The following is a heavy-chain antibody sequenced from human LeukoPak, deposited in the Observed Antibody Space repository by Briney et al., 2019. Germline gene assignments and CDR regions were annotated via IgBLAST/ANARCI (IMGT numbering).Heavy chain of an antibody. CDR3: ARHPQLGTIDY. V-gene: IGHV4-59*08. Sequence: SETLSLTCTVSGGPISSYYWSWIRQPPGKGLEWIGYIYYSGSTNYNPSLKSRVTISVDTSKNQFPLKLSSVTAADTAVYYCARHPQLGTIDYWGQGTLVTVSP. CDR2: IYYSGST. CDR1: GGPISSYY. J-gene: IGHJ4*02. D-gene: IGHD6-13*01.